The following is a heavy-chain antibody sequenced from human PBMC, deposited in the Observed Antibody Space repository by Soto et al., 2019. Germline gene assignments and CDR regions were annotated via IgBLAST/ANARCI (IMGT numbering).Heavy chain of an antibody. CDR3: ARREGSSGWEITGDWEGFDY. V-gene: IGHV3-11*01. D-gene: IGHD6-19*01. CDR2: ISSSGSTI. J-gene: IGHJ4*02. CDR1: GFTFSDYY. Sequence: GGSLRLSCAASGFTFSDYYMSWIRQAPGKGLEWVSYISSSGSTIYYADSVKGRFTISRDNAKNSLYLQMNSLRAEDTAVYYCARREGSSGWEITGDWEGFDYWGQGTLVTVSS.